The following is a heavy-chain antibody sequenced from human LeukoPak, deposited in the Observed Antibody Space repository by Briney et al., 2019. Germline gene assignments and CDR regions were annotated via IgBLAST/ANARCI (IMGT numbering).Heavy chain of an antibody. Sequence: SETLSLTCTVSGGSISSSSYYWGWIRQPPGKGLKWIGSIYYSGSTYYNPSLKGRVTISVDTSKNQVSLKLSSVTAADTAVYYCARNTRRGYRFDYWGQGTLVTVSS. CDR1: GGSISSSSYY. V-gene: IGHV4-39*01. CDR2: IYYSGST. D-gene: IGHD5-18*01. J-gene: IGHJ4*02. CDR3: ARNTRRGYRFDY.